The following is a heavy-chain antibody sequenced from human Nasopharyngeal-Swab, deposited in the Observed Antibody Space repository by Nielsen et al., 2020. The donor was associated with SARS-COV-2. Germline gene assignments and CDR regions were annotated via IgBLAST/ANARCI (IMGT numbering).Heavy chain of an antibody. J-gene: IGHJ4*02. CDR1: GGSISSYY. Sequence: SETLSLTCTVSGGSISSYYRSWIRQPPGKGLEWIGEINHSGSTNYNPSLKSRVTISVDTSKNQFSLKLSSVTAADTAVYYCARWELLFYFDYWGQGTLVTVSS. V-gene: IGHV4-34*01. CDR2: INHSGST. D-gene: IGHD1-26*01. CDR3: ARWELLFYFDY.